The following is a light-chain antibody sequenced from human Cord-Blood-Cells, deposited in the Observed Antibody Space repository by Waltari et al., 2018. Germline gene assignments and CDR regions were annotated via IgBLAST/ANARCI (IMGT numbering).Light chain of an antibody. CDR3: QQRSNWMYT. J-gene: IGKJ2*01. CDR2: DAS. Sequence: EIVLTQSPATLSLSPGERATLSCRASQSVSSYLAWYQQKPGQAPRLLIYDASNRATGIPDRFSGSGSGTDFTHTISSLEPEDFAVYYCQQRSNWMYTFGQGTKLEIK. V-gene: IGKV3-11*01. CDR1: QSVSSY.